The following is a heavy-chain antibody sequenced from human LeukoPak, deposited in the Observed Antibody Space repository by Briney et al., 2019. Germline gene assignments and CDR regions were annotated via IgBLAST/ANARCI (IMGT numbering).Heavy chain of an antibody. D-gene: IGHD1-1*01. Sequence: GASVKVSCKASGGTFSSYAISWVRQAPGQGLEWMGGIIPIFGTANYAQKFQDRVTITTDESTSTAYMELSSLRSEDTAVYYCARGVRGGTLRAWGQGTLVTVPS. CDR1: GGTFSSYA. J-gene: IGHJ4*02. CDR3: ARGVRGGTLRA. CDR2: IIPIFGTA. V-gene: IGHV1-69*05.